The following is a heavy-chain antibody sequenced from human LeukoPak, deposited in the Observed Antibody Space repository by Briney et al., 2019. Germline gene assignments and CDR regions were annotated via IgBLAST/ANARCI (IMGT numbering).Heavy chain of an antibody. V-gene: IGHV4-4*07. CDR3: ARGRVSSSTWYSTYYYYFYMDV. CDR2: IYTSGST. D-gene: IGHD4-11*01. Sequence: KPSETLSLTCTVSGGSISSYYWSWIRQPAGKGLEWIGRIYTSGSTNYNPSLKSRVTISVDTSKNQFSLKLSSVTAADTAVYFCARGRVSSSTWYSTYYYYFYMDVWGKGTTVTVSS. J-gene: IGHJ6*03. CDR1: GGSISSYY.